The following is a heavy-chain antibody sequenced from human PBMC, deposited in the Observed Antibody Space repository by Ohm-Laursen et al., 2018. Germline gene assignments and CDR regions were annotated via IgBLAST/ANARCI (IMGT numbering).Heavy chain of an antibody. CDR1: GDSINNYY. CDR2: MYATGSS. Sequence: GTLSLTCTVSGDSINNYYWSWIRQPAGKGLEWIGRMYATGSSNYNPSLNSRVTMSVDTSKNQFSLSLNSVTAADTAIYYCVRDRRDGFNYVEYWGQGTLVTVSS. V-gene: IGHV4-4*07. D-gene: IGHD5-24*01. J-gene: IGHJ4*02. CDR3: VRDRRDGFNYVEY.